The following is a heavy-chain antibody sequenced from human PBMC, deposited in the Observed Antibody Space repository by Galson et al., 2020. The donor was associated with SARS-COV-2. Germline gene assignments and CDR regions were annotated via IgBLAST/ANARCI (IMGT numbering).Heavy chain of an antibody. CDR1: GGSFSGYY. D-gene: IGHD5-18*01. Sequence: SETLSLTCAVYGGSFSGYYWSWIRQPPGKGLEWIGEINHSGSTNYNPSLKSRVTISVDTSKNQFSLKLSSVTAADTAVYYCARGRRYSYGYRVWYFDLWGRGTLVTVSS. V-gene: IGHV4-34*01. CDR3: ARGRRYSYGYRVWYFDL. J-gene: IGHJ2*01. CDR2: INHSGST.